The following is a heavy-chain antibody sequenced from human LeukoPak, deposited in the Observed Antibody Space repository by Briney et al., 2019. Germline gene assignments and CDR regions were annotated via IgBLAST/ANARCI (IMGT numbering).Heavy chain of an antibody. CDR1: GFTFSGSA. J-gene: IGHJ6*02. CDR3: TRRQTGYGMDV. Sequence: GGSLRLSCAASGFTFSGSAMHWVRQASGIGLEWVGRIRSKANSYATAYAASVKGRFTISRDDSKNTAYLQMNSLKTEDTAVYYCTRRQTGYGMDVWGQGTTVTVSS. CDR2: IRSKANSYAT. V-gene: IGHV3-73*01.